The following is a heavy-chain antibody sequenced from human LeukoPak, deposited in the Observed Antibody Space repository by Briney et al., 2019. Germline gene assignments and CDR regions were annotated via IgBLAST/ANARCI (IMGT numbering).Heavy chain of an antibody. CDR1: GGSFSGYY. D-gene: IGHD4-17*01. CDR2: INHSGST. CDR3: ARGKSPYGDLDDAFDL. J-gene: IGHJ3*01. V-gene: IGHV4-34*01. Sequence: SETLSLTCAVYGGSFSGYYWSWIRQPPGKGLEWIGEINHSGSTNYNPSLKSRVTISVDTSKNQFSLKLSSVTAADTAVYYCARGKSPYGDLDDAFDLWGQGTMVTVSS.